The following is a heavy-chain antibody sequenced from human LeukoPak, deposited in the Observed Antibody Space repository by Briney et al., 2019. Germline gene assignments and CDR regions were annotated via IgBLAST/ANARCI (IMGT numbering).Heavy chain of an antibody. CDR1: GFTISSCS. D-gene: IGHD4-23*01. V-gene: IGHV3-23*01. J-gene: IGHJ1*01. CDR2: INSVGST. CDR3: AKEGMTTVVTPVDFLQH. Sequence: GGSLRLSCAASGFTISSCSMSWVRQAPGQGLEWVSAINSVGSTYYADCVKGRFTISRDNSENTLYLQMDSLRAEDTAVYYCAKEGMTTVVTPVDFLQHWGQGTLVTVSS.